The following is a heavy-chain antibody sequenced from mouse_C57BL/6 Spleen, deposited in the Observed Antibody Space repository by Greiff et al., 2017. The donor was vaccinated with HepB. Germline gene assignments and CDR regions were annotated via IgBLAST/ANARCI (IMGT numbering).Heavy chain of an antibody. D-gene: IGHD2-4*01. CDR1: GYAFSSYW. V-gene: IGHV1-80*01. CDR2: IYPGDGDT. CDR3: ARQIYYDYLWFAY. Sequence: VQLQQSGAELVKPGASVKISCKASGYAFSSYWMNWVKQRPGKGLEWIGQIYPGDGDTNYNGKFKGKATLTADKSSSTAYMQLSSLTSEDSAVYFCARQIYYDYLWFAYWGQGTLVTVSA. J-gene: IGHJ3*01.